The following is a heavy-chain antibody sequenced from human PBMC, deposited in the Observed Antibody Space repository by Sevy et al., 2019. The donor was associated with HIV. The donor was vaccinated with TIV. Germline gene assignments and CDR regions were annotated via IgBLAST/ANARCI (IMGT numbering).Heavy chain of an antibody. CDR2: INSDGSST. CDR3: ARGPYYRDTNTYFFMHY. V-gene: IGHV3-74*01. Sequence: GGSLRLSCAGSGFTFSNYWMHWVRQAPGKGLVWVSRINSDGSSTSYADSVTGRFTISSDNAKNTLYLQMNSLRAEDTAVYYCARGPYYRDTNTYFFMHYWGQGTLVTVSS. D-gene: IGHD3-22*01. J-gene: IGHJ4*02. CDR1: GFTFSNYW.